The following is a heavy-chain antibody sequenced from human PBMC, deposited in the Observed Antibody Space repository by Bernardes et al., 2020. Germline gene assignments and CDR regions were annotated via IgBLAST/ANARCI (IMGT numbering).Heavy chain of an antibody. Sequence: GGSLRLSCAASGFTFEDYTMHWVRQVPGKGLAWVSLVSWAGSTPNYADSVKGRFIISRDSSRNTVHLQMDSLRKEDTALYYCATERQSLTVFGVGHDAFDFWGQGTMVTVSS. V-gene: IGHV3-43*01. J-gene: IGHJ3*01. CDR3: ATERQSLTVFGVGHDAFDF. CDR1: GFTFEDYT. CDR2: VSWAGSTP. D-gene: IGHD3-3*01.